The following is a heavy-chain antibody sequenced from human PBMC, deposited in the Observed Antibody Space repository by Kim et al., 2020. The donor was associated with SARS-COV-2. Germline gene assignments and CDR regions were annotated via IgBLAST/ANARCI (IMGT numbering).Heavy chain of an antibody. CDR2: IKQDGSEK. CDR3: ATSSGIAVAGTWFDP. Sequence: GGSLRLSCAASGFTFSSYWMSWVRQAPGKGLEWVANIKQDGSEKYYVDSVKGRFTISRDNAKNSLYLQMNSLRAEDTAVYYCATSSGIAVAGTWFDPWGQGTLVTVSS. D-gene: IGHD6-19*01. J-gene: IGHJ5*02. CDR1: GFTFSSYW. V-gene: IGHV3-7*01.